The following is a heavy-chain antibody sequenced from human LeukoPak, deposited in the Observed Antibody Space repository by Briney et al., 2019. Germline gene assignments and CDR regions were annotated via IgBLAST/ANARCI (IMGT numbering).Heavy chain of an antibody. V-gene: IGHV3-21*01. CDR2: ISSSSSYI. Sequence: GGSLRLSCAPSGFTFSDHYMSWVRQAPGKGLEWVSSISSSSSYIYYADSVKGRFTISRGNAKNSLYLQMNSLRAEDTAVYYCARLTTTVTTPFDYWGQGTLVTVSS. D-gene: IGHD4-17*01. J-gene: IGHJ4*02. CDR1: GFTFSDHY. CDR3: ARLTTTVTTPFDY.